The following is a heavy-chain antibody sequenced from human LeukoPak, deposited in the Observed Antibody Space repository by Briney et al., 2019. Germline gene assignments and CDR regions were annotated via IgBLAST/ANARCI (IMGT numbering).Heavy chain of an antibody. D-gene: IGHD6-19*01. CDR3: ARERSSGWFEGYWFDP. CDR2: IYTRGRT. CDR1: GGSISRGSYY. J-gene: IGHJ5*02. Sequence: MTSHTLSLTCTVSGGSISRGSYYWSWIRHPAGKGLEWSGRIYTRGRTNYNPSLKRRVTISVDTSKNQFSLKLSAVTAADTDVYYCARERSSGWFEGYWFDPWGQGTLVTVSS. V-gene: IGHV4-61*02.